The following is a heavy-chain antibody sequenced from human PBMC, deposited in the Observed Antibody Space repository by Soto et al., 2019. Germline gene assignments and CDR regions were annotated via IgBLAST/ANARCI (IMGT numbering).Heavy chain of an antibody. CDR1: GFTFGSYG. Sequence: QVQLVESGGGVVQPGRSLRLACAASGFTFGSYGIHWVRQAPGKGLEWVAVISYDGHNTFYADSVKGRFTVSRDNSKNTLYLQMNSLTAEDTAVYYCAKDRTFSDSWPSGPFDYWGQGTLVTVSS. CDR3: AKDRTFSDSWPSGPFDY. CDR2: ISYDGHNT. J-gene: IGHJ4*02. V-gene: IGHV3-30*18. D-gene: IGHD6-13*01.